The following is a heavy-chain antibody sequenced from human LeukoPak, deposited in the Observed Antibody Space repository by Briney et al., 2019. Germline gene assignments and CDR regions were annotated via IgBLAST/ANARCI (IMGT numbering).Heavy chain of an antibody. V-gene: IGHV1-8*01. D-gene: IGHD3-3*01. Sequence: ASVKVSCKASGYTFTSYVINWVRQATGQGLEWMGWMNPNSGNTGYAQKFQGRVTMTRNTSISTAYMELSSLRSEDTAVYYCARGPNYDFWSGYPKFDPGGQGTLVTVSS. CDR3: ARGPNYDFWSGYPKFDP. J-gene: IGHJ5*02. CDR1: GYTFTSYV. CDR2: MNPNSGNT.